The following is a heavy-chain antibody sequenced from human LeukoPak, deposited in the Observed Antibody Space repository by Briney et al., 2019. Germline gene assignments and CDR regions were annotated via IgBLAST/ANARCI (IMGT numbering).Heavy chain of an antibody. CDR3: AKDPEEYCSSTSCSNPDY. V-gene: IGHV3-30*18. CDR1: GFTFSSYG. J-gene: IGHJ4*02. CDR2: ISYDGSNK. D-gene: IGHD2-2*01. Sequence: GGSLRLSCAASGFTFSSYGMHWVRQAPGKGLEWVAVISYDGSNKYYADSVKGRFTISRDNSKNTLYLQMNSLRAEGTAVYYCAKDPEEYCSSTSCSNPDYWGQGTLVTVSS.